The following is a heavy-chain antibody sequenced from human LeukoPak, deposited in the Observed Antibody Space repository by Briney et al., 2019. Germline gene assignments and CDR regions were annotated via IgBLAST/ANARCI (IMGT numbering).Heavy chain of an antibody. V-gene: IGHV1-2*02. CDR3: ARPLAESRDAFGI. CDR2: INPNSGGT. Sequence: ASVKVSCKASGYTFTCYYMHWVRQAPGQGLEWMGWINPNSGGTNYAQKFQGRVTMTRDTSISTAYMELSRLRSDDTAVYYCARPLAESRDAFGIWGQGTMVTVSS. CDR1: GYTFTCYY. D-gene: IGHD6-13*01. J-gene: IGHJ3*02.